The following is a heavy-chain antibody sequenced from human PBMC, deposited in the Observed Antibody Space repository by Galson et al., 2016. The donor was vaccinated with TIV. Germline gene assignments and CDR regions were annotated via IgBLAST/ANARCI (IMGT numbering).Heavy chain of an antibody. CDR2: ISATGTYK. D-gene: IGHD2-21*01. V-gene: IGHV3-21*06. Sequence: SLRLSCAASGFTFSSFGMHWVRQAPGKGLEWVSYISATGTYKYYADSVMGRFTISRDNAQNSLYLQLDSLRAEDTGVYYCATERGRTVVAAGPDLDSWGQGTLVTASS. CDR3: ATERGRTVVAAGPDLDS. CDR1: GFTFSSFG. J-gene: IGHJ4*02.